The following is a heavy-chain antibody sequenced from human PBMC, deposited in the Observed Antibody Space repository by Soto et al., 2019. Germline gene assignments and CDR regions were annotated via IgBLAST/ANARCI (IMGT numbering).Heavy chain of an antibody. CDR3: TTTGTIDY. V-gene: IGHV3-15*01. J-gene: IGHJ4*02. Sequence: AGGSLRLSCAASGFTFSNAWMTWVRHAPGKGLEWVGRIKSNSDGGTTYYAAPVEGRFTISRDDSTNTVYLQMNSLKSEDTAVYYCTTTGTIDYWGQGTLVTVSS. CDR1: GFTFSNAW. CDR2: IKSNSDGGTT. D-gene: IGHD1-1*01.